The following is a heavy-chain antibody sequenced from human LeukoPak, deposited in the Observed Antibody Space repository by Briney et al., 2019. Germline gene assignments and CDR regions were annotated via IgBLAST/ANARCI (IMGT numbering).Heavy chain of an antibody. CDR1: GGSISSYY. V-gene: IGHV4-4*07. D-gene: IGHD3-10*01. CDR3: ARSSVGSGSNFDY. Sequence: SETLSLTCTVSGGSISSYYWTWIRHPAGKGLEWIGRIYINGITDYNPSLKIRVTMSVDTSKNHFSLNLSSVTAADTAMYYCARSSVGSGSNFDYWGQGTLVTVSS. J-gene: IGHJ4*02. CDR2: IYINGIT.